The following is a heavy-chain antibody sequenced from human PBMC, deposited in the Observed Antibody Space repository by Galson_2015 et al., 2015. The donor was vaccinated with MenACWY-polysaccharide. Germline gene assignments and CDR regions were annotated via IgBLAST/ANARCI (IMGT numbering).Heavy chain of an antibody. J-gene: IGHJ4*02. Sequence: SVKVSCKASGYTFTGYYMHWVRQAPGQGLEWMGRISPDSGDTNYAQKFQGRVTMTRDTSISTAYMELSRLRSDGTAVYYCARQLDASFDYWGQGTLVTVPS. D-gene: IGHD1-1*01. CDR3: ARQLDASFDY. V-gene: IGHV1-2*06. CDR2: ISPDSGDT. CDR1: GYTFTGYY.